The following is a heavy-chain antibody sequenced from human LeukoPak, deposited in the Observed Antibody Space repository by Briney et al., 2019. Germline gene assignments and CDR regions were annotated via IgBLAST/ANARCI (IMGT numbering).Heavy chain of an antibody. D-gene: IGHD5-18*01. Sequence: ASVKVSCTVSGYTLTELSMHWVRQAPGKGLEWMGGFDPEDGETIYAQKFQGRVTMTEDTSTDTAYMELSSLRSEDTAVYYCARGYSYGYYGLYYYYGMDVWGQGTTVTVSS. CDR3: ARGYSYGYYGLYYYYGMDV. J-gene: IGHJ6*02. CDR1: GYTLTELS. V-gene: IGHV1-24*01. CDR2: FDPEDGET.